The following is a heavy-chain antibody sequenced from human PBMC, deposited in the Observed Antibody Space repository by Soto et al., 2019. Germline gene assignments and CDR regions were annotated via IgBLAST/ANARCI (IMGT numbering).Heavy chain of an antibody. CDR2: IIGDGTTT. V-gene: IGHV3-23*01. D-gene: IGHD3-16*01. Sequence: GRGLEWVSAIIGDGTTTYYADSVRGRFTISRDNSKNTLYLQIHSLRANDTAMYYCAKPYVFYFYYMNVWGNGTAVTVSS. CDR3: AKPYVFYFYYMNV. J-gene: IGHJ6*03.